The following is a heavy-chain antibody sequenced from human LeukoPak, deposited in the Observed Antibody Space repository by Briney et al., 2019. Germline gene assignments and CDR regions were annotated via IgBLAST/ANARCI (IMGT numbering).Heavy chain of an antibody. V-gene: IGHV1-18*01. D-gene: IGHD1-26*01. CDR3: ARDNGRGGSYSWGSDY. J-gene: IGHJ4*02. CDR2: ISADNGNT. Sequence: ASVKASCKASGGTFSSYAISWVRQAPGQGLEWMGWISADNGNTNYAQKLQGRVTMTTDTSTSTAYMELRSLRSDDTAVYYCARDNGRGGSYSWGSDYWGQGTLVTVSS. CDR1: GGTFSSYA.